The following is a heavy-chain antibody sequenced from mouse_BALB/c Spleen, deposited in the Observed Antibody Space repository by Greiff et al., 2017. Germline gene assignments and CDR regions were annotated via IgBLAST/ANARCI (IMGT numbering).Heavy chain of an antibody. Sequence: EVKLVESGAELVKPGASVKLSCTASGFNIKDTYMHWVKQRPEQGLEWIGRIDPANGNTKYDPKFQGKATITADTSSNTAYLQLSSLTSEDTAVYYCARSCDYDAMDYWGQGTSVTVSS. CDR1: GFNIKDTY. CDR3: ARSCDYDAMDY. V-gene: IGHV14-3*02. CDR2: IDPANGNT. J-gene: IGHJ4*01.